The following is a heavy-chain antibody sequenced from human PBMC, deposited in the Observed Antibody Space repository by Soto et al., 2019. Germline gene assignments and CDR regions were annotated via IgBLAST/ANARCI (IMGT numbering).Heavy chain of an antibody. CDR2: ISGGGGTT. J-gene: IGHJ4*02. Sequence: GGSLRLSCAASGFTFSNFAMSWVGQAPGKGLEWVSVISGGGGTTYYADSVKGRFTISRDNSKNTLYLQMDSLRAEDTALYYCAKAMSTSSRPRNYFDYWGQGTLVTVSS. V-gene: IGHV3-23*01. D-gene: IGHD6-6*01. CDR1: GFTFSNFA. CDR3: AKAMSTSSRPRNYFDY.